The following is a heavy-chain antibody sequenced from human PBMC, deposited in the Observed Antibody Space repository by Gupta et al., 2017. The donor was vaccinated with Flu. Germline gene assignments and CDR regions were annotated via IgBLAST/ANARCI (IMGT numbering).Heavy chain of an antibody. D-gene: IGHD3-10*01. CDR3: ARVRDHVQFDH. CDR2: IYYSGDT. V-gene: IGHV4-39*01. J-gene: IGHJ4*02. CDR1: GGSISSSGYY. Sequence: QLQLQESGPGLVKPSETVSLTCTVSGGSISSSGYYWGWIRQPPGKGLEWIGSIYYSGDTYYNSSLKSRVTISLDTSKNQISLKLRSVTAADTAVFYWARVRDHVQFDHWGQGTLVTVS.